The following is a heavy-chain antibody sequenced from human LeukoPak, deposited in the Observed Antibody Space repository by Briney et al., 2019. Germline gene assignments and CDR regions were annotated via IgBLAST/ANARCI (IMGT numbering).Heavy chain of an antibody. J-gene: IGHJ5*02. Sequence: GGSLRLSCAASGFTFSSYSMNWVRQAPGKGLEWVSYISSSSSTIYYADSVKGRFTISRDNAKNSLYLQMNSLRAEDTAVYYCARGGESIVVVPAANNWFDPWGQGTLVTVSS. CDR1: GFTFSSYS. D-gene: IGHD2-2*01. V-gene: IGHV3-48*04. CDR3: ARGGESIVVVPAANNWFDP. CDR2: ISSSSSTI.